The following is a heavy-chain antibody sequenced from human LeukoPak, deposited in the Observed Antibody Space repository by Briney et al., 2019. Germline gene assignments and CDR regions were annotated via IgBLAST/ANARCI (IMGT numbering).Heavy chain of an antibody. CDR1: RFTFSSYA. D-gene: IGHD3-10*01. CDR2: IWYDGSNK. CDR3: VRSGSGSYAFDI. V-gene: IGHV3-33*01. J-gene: IGHJ3*02. Sequence: GRSLRLSCAASRFTFSSYAMHWVRQAPGKGLEWVAVIWYDGSNKYYADSVKGRFTISRDNSKNTLYLQMSSLRAEDTAVYYCVRSGSGSYAFDIWGQGTMVTISS.